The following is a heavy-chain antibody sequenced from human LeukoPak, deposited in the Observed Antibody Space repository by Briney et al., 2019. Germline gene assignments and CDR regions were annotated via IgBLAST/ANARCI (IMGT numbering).Heavy chain of an antibody. Sequence: GASVKVSCKASGYTFTSYDINWVRQATGQGLEWMGWMNPNSGNTGYAQKFQGRVTMTRNTSISTAYMELSSLRSEDTAVYYCARGDDCGGDCSFGWFDPWGQGTLVTVSS. CDR1: GYTFTSYD. CDR3: ARGDDCGGDCSFGWFDP. J-gene: IGHJ5*02. D-gene: IGHD2-21*02. CDR2: MNPNSGNT. V-gene: IGHV1-8*01.